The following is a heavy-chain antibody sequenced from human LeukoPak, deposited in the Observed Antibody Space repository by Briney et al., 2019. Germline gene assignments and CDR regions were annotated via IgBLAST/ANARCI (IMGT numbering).Heavy chain of an antibody. D-gene: IGHD3-10*01. CDR1: GYSFTSYW. V-gene: IGHV5-51*01. Sequence: GESLKISCKGSGYSFTSYWSGWVRQMPGKVLEWMGIIYPGDSDTRYSPSFQGQVTISADKSISTAYLQWSSLTASDTAMYYCARLYYGSGSGAGDIWGQGTMVTVSS. CDR2: IYPGDSDT. CDR3: ARLYYGSGSGAGDI. J-gene: IGHJ3*02.